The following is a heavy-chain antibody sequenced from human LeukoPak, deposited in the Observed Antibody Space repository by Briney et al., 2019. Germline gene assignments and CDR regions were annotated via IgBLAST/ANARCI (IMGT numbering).Heavy chain of an antibody. V-gene: IGHV4-38-2*01. CDR3: AIFESSSWYYFDY. D-gene: IGHD6-13*01. Sequence: GSLRLSCAASGFTFSDYYMSWIRQPPGKGLEWIGSIYYSGSTYYNPSLKSRVTISVDTSKNQFSLKLSSVTAADTAVYYCAIFESSSWYYFDYWGQGTLVTVSS. CDR1: GFTFSDYY. J-gene: IGHJ4*02. CDR2: IYYSGST.